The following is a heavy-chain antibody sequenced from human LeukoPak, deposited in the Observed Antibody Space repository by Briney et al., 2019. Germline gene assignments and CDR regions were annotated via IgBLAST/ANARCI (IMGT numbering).Heavy chain of an antibody. V-gene: IGHV1-18*01. CDR2: ISAYNGNT. CDR3: ARAQSWNYAFDT. CDR1: GYTFTSYG. Sequence: ASVKVSCKASGYTFTSYGFTWVRQAPGQGLEWMGWISAYNGNTNYAQKLQGRVTLTTDTSTSTAYMGLRSLRSDDTAVYYCARAQSWNYAFDTWGQGTLVTVSS. J-gene: IGHJ5*02. D-gene: IGHD1-7*01.